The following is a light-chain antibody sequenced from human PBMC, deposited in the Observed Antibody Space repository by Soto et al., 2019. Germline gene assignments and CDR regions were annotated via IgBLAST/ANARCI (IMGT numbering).Light chain of an antibody. CDR2: GAS. CDR1: QSVSSN. V-gene: IGKV3-15*01. CDR3: HQYNNWLVT. Sequence: EIVMTQSPATLSVSPGERATLSCSSSQSVSSNLAWYQQKPGQAPRLLIYGASTRATGIPARFSGSGSGTEFTLTISSLQSEDFAVYYCHQYNNWLVTFGPGTKVDIK. J-gene: IGKJ3*01.